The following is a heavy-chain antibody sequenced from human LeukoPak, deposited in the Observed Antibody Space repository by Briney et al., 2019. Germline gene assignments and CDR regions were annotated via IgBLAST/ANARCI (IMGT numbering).Heavy chain of an antibody. Sequence: GGSLRLSCAASGFTVSSNYMTWVRQAPGKGLEWVSIIYSGGSTYYADSVKGRFTISRDNSKNTLYLQMNSLRAEDTAVYYCARLAAADGYNHAFDIWGLGTVVAVPS. CDR3: ARLAAADGYNHAFDI. CDR1: GFTVSSNY. V-gene: IGHV3-66*01. CDR2: IYSGGST. J-gene: IGHJ3*02. D-gene: IGHD5-24*01.